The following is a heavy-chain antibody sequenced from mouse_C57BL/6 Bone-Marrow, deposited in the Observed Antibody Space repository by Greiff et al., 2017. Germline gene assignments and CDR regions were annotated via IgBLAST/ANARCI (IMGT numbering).Heavy chain of an antibody. J-gene: IGHJ2*01. CDR1: SYTFTSYW. D-gene: IGHD1-1*01. CDR3: ARWGTTVVATRYYFDY. Sequence: QVQLQQPGAELVKPGASVKLSCKASSYTFTSYWMHWVKQRPGQGLEWIGMIHPNSGSTNYNEKFKSKATLTVDKSSSTAYMQLSSLTSEDSAVYYCARWGTTVVATRYYFDYWGQGTTLTVSS. V-gene: IGHV1-64*01. CDR2: IHPNSGST.